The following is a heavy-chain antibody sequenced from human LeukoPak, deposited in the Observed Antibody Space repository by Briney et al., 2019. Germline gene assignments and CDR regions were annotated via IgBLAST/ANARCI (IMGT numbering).Heavy chain of an antibody. D-gene: IGHD3-10*01. CDR2: IYYSGST. J-gene: IGHJ4*02. V-gene: IGHV4-59*08. CDR1: GGSISSYY. CDR3: ARVRGYYGLGSPFIHYFDY. Sequence: SETLSLTCTVSGGSISSYYWSWIRQPPGKGLEWIGYIYYSGSTNYNPSLKSRVTISVDTSKNQFSLKLSSVTAADTAVYYCARVRGYYGLGSPFIHYFDYWGQGTLVTVSS.